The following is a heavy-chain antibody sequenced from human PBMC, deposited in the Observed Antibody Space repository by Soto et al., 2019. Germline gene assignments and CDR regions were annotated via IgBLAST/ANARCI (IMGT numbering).Heavy chain of an antibody. V-gene: IGHV1-69*02. CDR2: IIPILGIA. CDR1: GGTFSSYT. J-gene: IGHJ3*02. Sequence: SVKVSCKASGGTFSSYTISWVRQAPGQGLEWMGRIIPILGIANYAQKFQGRVTITADKSTSTAYMELSSLRSEDTAVYYCASFFYCSSTSCYPHDGFDIWGQGTMVTVSS. CDR3: ASFFYCSSTSCYPHDGFDI. D-gene: IGHD2-2*01.